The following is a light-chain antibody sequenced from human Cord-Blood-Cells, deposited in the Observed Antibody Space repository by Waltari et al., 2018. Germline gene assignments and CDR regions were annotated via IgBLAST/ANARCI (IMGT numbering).Light chain of an antibody. CDR1: SPNTGSNY. CDR3: AAWDDSLSGPV. CDR2: RNN. Sequence: QSVLTQPPSASGTPGQRVTISCSGTSPNTGSNYVYWYQQLPGTAPKLLIYRNNQRPSGVPARFSGSKSGTSASLAISGLRSEDEADYYCAAWDDSLSGPVFGGGTKLTVL. V-gene: IGLV1-47*01. J-gene: IGLJ3*02.